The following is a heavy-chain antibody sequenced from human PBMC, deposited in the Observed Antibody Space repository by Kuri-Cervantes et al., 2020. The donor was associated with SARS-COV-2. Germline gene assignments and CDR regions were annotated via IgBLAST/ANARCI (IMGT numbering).Heavy chain of an antibody. J-gene: IGHJ2*01. CDR3: AKDSPEIVVVPAAPLYFDL. CDR2: IKQDGSEK. V-gene: IGHV3-7*03. CDR1: GFTFSSYA. D-gene: IGHD2-2*01. Sequence: GGSLRLSCAASGFTFSSYAMHWVRQAPGKGLEWVANIKQDGSEKYYADSVKGRFTISRDNAKNSLYLQMNSLRAEDTAVYYCAKDSPEIVVVPAAPLYFDLWGRGTLVTVSS.